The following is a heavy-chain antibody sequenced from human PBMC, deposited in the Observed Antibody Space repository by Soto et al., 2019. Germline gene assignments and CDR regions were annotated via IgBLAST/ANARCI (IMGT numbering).Heavy chain of an antibody. Sequence: QVQMVESGGGVVQPGRSLRLSCAASGFTFSNHGMHWIRQAPGKGLEWVAVIWYDGSNKYYADSVKGRFTISRDNTKNTLYLQMNSLRAEDTAVYYCARDRGTYVFDYWGQGTLVTVSS. CDR2: IWYDGSNK. V-gene: IGHV3-33*01. CDR1: GFTFSNHG. J-gene: IGHJ4*02. D-gene: IGHD3-16*01. CDR3: ARDRGTYVFDY.